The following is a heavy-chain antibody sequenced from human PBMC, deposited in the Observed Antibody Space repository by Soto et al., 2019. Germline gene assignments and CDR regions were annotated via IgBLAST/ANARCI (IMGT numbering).Heavy chain of an antibody. CDR2: ISHDGSYK. CDR3: AKGLLAIEETTLPRGAFNI. J-gene: IGHJ3*02. V-gene: IGHV3-30*18. CDR1: GFSFTTYV. D-gene: IGHD1-7*01. Sequence: QVQLVESGGGVVQPGRSLRLSCAASGFSFTTYVMHWVRQAPGKGLEWVAVISHDGSYKYYGDAVKGRFTISRDTSKNAVYLEMNSLRPEDKAVYYWAKGLLAIEETTLPRGAFNIWGEEAIVSVS.